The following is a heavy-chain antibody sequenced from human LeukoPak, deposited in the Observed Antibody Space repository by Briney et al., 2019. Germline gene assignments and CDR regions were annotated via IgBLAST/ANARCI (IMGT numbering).Heavy chain of an antibody. CDR3: ARSVVAATETFDY. J-gene: IGHJ4*02. D-gene: IGHD2-15*01. CDR2: VSSIGSTI. CDR1: GFTFIIYT. V-gene: IGHV3-48*04. Sequence: PGRSLRLSCAASGFTFIIYTINWVRQAPGRGLGWVSYVSSIGSTIFYADSVKGRSTIARDNAKNSLYLQMNSVRAEDTAVYYCARSVVAATETFDYWGQGTLVTVSS.